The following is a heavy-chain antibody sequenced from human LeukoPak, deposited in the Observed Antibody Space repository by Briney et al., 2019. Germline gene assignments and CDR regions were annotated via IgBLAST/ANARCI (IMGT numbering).Heavy chain of an antibody. CDR3: ARAHYYDSSGYPYYFDY. Sequence: GGSLRLSCAASGFTFSSYGMNWVRQAPGKGLEWVSYISSSGSTIYYADSVKGRFTISRDNAKNSLYLQMNSLRAEDTAVYYCARAHYYDSSGYPYYFDYWGQGTLVTVSS. D-gene: IGHD3-22*01. CDR1: GFTFSSYG. J-gene: IGHJ4*02. CDR2: ISSSGSTI. V-gene: IGHV3-48*03.